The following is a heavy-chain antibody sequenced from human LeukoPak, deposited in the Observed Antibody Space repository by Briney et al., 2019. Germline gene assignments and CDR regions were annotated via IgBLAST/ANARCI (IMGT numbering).Heavy chain of an antibody. D-gene: IGHD3-3*01. J-gene: IGHJ6*03. V-gene: IGHV3-48*04. Sequence: QPGGSLRLSCAVSGITLSNYGMSWVRQAPGKGLEWVSNISRTSDTKYYADSVQGRFTISRDNAKNSVYLQMNSLRAEDAAVYYCARDRLGVVGTMDVWGKGTTVTVSS. CDR3: ARDRLGVVGTMDV. CDR2: ISRTSDTK. CDR1: GITLSNYG.